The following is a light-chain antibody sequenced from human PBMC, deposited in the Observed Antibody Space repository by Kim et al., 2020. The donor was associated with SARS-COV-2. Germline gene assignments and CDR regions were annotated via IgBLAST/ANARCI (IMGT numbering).Light chain of an antibody. Sequence: SPGQSLTIACTGTSNDVGNYDLVSWYQQHPGKAPKLLIYEVTKRPSGVSDRFSASKSGNTASLTLSGLQAEDEAVYYCCSYAGRVIFGGGTQLTVL. CDR2: EVT. V-gene: IGLV2-23*02. CDR1: SNDVGNYDL. J-gene: IGLJ2*01. CDR3: CSYAGRVI.